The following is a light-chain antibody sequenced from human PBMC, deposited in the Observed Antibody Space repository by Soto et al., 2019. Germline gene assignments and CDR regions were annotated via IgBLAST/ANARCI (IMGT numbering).Light chain of an antibody. CDR1: QSVSTF. V-gene: IGKV3-11*01. CDR2: DAS. Sequence: EIVLTQSPATLSLSPGERATLSCRADQSVSTFLAWYQQKPGQAPRLLIYDASKRATGIPTRFSGSGSGTDFTLTISSLEPEDFAVYYCQRRSNWPLTFGGGTKVEIK. J-gene: IGKJ4*01. CDR3: QRRSNWPLT.